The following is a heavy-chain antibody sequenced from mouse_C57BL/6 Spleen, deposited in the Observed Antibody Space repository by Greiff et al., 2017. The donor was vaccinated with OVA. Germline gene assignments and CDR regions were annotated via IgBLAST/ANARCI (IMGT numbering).Heavy chain of an antibody. J-gene: IGHJ3*01. V-gene: IGHV1-82*01. CDR3: ASQGSNWGFAY. D-gene: IGHD4-1*01. Sequence: QVQLKQSGPELVKPGASVKISCKASGYAFSSSWMNWVKQRPGKGLEWIGRIYPGDGDTNYNGKFKGKATLTADKSSSTAYMQLSSLTSEDSAVYFCASQGSNWGFAYWGQGTLVTVSA. CDR2: IYPGDGDT. CDR1: GYAFSSSW.